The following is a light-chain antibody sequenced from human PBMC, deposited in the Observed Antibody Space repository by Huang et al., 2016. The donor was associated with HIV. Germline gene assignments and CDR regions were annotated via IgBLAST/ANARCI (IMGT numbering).Light chain of an antibody. J-gene: IGKJ2*01. CDR2: DAS. CDR3: QHRGTWPPYT. CDR1: QNVRTY. V-gene: IGKV3-11*01. Sequence: IVLTQSPATLSLSPGERAILSCRASQNVRTYLAWYQQKPGQAPRLLIHDASKRDNGIPSRFSGSGSGTDFTLTISSLEPEDFAVYYCQHRGTWPPYTFGQGTKLEIK.